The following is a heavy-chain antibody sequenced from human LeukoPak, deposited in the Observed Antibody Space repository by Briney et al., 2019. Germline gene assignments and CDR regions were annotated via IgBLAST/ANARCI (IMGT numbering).Heavy chain of an antibody. J-gene: IGHJ4*02. CDR1: GFTFSSYE. D-gene: IGHD1-1*01. Sequence: GGSLRLSCAASGFTFSSYEMNWVRQAPGKGLEWVSSISSSSSYIYYADSVKGRFTISRDNAKNSLYLQMNSLRAEDTAVYYCARENEGYWGQGTLVTVSS. CDR2: ISSSSSYI. V-gene: IGHV3-21*01. CDR3: ARENEGY.